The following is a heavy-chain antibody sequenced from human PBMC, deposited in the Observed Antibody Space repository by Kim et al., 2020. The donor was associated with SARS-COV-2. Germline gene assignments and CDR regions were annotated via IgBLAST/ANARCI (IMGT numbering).Heavy chain of an antibody. V-gene: IGHV1-69*13. J-gene: IGHJ4*02. Sequence: SVKVSCKASGGTFSSYAISWVRQAPGQGLEWLGGIIPIFGTANYAQKFQGRVTITADESTSTAYMELSSLRSEDTAVYYCARDNYDYIWGSYRNFDYWGQGTLVTVSS. CDR3: ARDNYDYIWGSYRNFDY. D-gene: IGHD3-16*02. CDR1: GGTFSSYA. CDR2: IIPIFGTA.